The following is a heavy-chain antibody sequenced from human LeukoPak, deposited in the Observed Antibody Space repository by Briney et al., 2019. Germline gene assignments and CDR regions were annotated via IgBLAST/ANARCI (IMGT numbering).Heavy chain of an antibody. D-gene: IGHD1-26*01. CDR2: IYHSGSA. J-gene: IGHJ3*02. CDR3: ARAPLSGTYYPDAFDI. Sequence: SGTLSLTCAVSGGSISSSNWWSWVRQPPGKGRGGIGEIYHSGSANYNPPLQSRVNISPDKSKNQFSLTLTSVTAAETAVYFCARAPLSGTYYPDAFDIWGQGTMVSVSS. CDR1: GGSISSSNW. V-gene: IGHV4-4*02.